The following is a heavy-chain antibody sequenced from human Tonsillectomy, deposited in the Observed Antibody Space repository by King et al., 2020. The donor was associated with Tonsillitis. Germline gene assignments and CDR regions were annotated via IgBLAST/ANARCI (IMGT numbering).Heavy chain of an antibody. CDR3: GGMVYSGDY. CDR1: GFTFSSYG. Sequence: QLVQSGGGVVQPGGSLRLSCAASGFTFSSYGMHWVRQAPGKGLEWVAFIRSDGSNKHYADSVKGRFTISRDNSNNTLYLQMNSLRAEDTAVYYCGGMVYSGDYWGQGTLVTVSS. D-gene: IGHD2-8*01. CDR2: IRSDGSNK. J-gene: IGHJ4*02. V-gene: IGHV3-30*02.